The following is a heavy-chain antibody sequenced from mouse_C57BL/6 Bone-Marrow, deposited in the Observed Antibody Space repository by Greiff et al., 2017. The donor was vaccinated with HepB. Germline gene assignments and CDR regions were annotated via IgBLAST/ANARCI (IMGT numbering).Heavy chain of an antibody. Sequence: QVQLQQSGAELVRPGASVTLSCKASGYTFTDYEMHWVKQTPVHGLEWIGAIDPETGGTAYNQKFKGKAILTADKSSSTAYMELRSLTSEDSAVYYCTRRHYGSSPYWYFDVWGTGTTVTVSS. CDR3: TRRHYGSSPYWYFDV. D-gene: IGHD1-1*01. J-gene: IGHJ1*03. V-gene: IGHV1-15*01. CDR2: IDPETGGT. CDR1: GYTFTDYE.